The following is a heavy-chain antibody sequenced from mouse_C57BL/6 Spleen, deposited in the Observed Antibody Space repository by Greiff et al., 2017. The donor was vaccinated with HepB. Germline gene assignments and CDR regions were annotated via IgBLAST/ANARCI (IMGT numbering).Heavy chain of an antibody. CDR2: INPYNGGT. CDR1: GYTFTDYY. V-gene: IGHV1-19*01. J-gene: IGHJ2*01. CDR3: ARGAAQVDFDY. Sequence: VQLQQSGPVLVKPGASVKMSCKASGYTFTDYYMNWVKQSHGKSLEWIGVINPYNGGTSYNQKFKGKATLTVDKSSSTAYMELNSLTSEDSAVYYCARGAAQVDFDYWGQGTTLTVSS. D-gene: IGHD3-2*02.